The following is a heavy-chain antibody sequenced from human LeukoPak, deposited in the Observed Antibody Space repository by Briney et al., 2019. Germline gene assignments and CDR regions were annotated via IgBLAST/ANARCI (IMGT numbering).Heavy chain of an antibody. Sequence: GGSLRLSCAASGFTFSSYSMNWVRQAPGKGLEWVSSISSSSSYIYYADSVKGRFTISRDNAKNSLYLQMNSLRAEDTAVYYCARGVKRVSGMDVWGQGTTVTVS. CDR3: ARGVKRVSGMDV. D-gene: IGHD2-21*01. CDR2: ISSSSSYI. CDR1: GFTFSSYS. V-gene: IGHV3-21*01. J-gene: IGHJ6*02.